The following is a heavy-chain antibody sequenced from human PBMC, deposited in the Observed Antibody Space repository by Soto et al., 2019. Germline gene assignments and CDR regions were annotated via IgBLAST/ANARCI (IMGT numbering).Heavy chain of an antibody. CDR3: ASSWFGELINWFDP. Sequence: QVQLVQSGAEVKKPGSSVKVSCKASGGTFSSYTISWVRQAPGQGLEWMGRIIPILGIANYAQKFQGRVTITADKSTNTAYMELSSLRSEDTAVYYCASSWFGELINWFDPWGQGTLVTDFS. CDR2: IIPILGIA. D-gene: IGHD3-10*01. J-gene: IGHJ5*02. CDR1: GGTFSSYT. V-gene: IGHV1-69*02.